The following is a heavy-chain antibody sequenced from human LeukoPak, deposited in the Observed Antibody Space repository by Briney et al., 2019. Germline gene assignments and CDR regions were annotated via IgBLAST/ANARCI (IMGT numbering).Heavy chain of an antibody. CDR2: INHSGST. D-gene: IGHD6-13*01. J-gene: IGHJ6*03. CDR1: GGSFSGYY. CDR3: GGSSWSYYYYMDV. Sequence: SETLSLTCAVYGGSFSGYYWSWIRQPPGKGLEWIGEINHSGSTNYNPSLKSRVTISVDTSKNQFSLKLSSVTAADTAVYYCGGSSWSYYYYMDVWGKGTTVTVSS. V-gene: IGHV4-34*03.